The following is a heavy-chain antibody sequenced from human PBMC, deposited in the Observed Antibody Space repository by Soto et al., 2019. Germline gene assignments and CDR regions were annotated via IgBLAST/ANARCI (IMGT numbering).Heavy chain of an antibody. D-gene: IGHD6-6*01. V-gene: IGHV3-33*06. CDR1: GFTFSSYG. CDR3: AKSYFPSIAAADY. Sequence: GGSLRLSCAASGFTFSSYGMHWVRQAPGKGLEWVAVIWYDGSNKYYADSVKGRFTISRDNSKNTLYLQMNSLRAEDTAVYYCAKSYFPSIAAADYWGQGTLVTVSS. J-gene: IGHJ4*02. CDR2: IWYDGSNK.